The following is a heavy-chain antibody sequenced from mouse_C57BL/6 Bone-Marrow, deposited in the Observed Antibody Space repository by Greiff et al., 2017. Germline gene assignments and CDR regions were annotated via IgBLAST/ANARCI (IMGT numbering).Heavy chain of an antibody. J-gene: IGHJ3*01. V-gene: IGHV1-55*01. CDR2: IYPGSGST. CDR3: ARRGSYYSNYGFAY. D-gene: IGHD2-5*01. CDR1: GYTFTSYW. Sequence: QVQLQQPGAELVKPGASVKMSCTASGYTFTSYWITWVKQRPGQGLEWIGDIYPGSGSTNYTEKFKSKATLTVDTSSSTAYMQLSSLTSEDSAVXYGARRGSYYSNYGFAYWGKGTLVTVSA.